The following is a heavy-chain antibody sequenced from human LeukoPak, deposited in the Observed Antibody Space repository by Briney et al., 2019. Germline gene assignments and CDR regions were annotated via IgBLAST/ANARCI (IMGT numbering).Heavy chain of an antibody. J-gene: IGHJ6*03. D-gene: IGHD5-12*01. CDR3: ANSRWLIDYYLDV. Sequence: SGTLSLTCAVSGGSISSSNWWSWVRQPPGKGLEWIGEIYHSGSTNYNPSLKSRITISADTSKNQFSLNVSSVTAADTAVYYCANSRWLIDYYLDVWGKGTTVIVSS. CDR2: IYHSGST. V-gene: IGHV4-4*02. CDR1: GGSISSSNW.